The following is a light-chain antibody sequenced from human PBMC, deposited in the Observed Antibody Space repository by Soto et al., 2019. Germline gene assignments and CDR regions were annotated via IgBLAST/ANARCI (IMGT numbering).Light chain of an antibody. CDR3: QHYNNWPYT. V-gene: IGKV3-15*01. CDR1: QGISRN. Sequence: EIVMTQSPATLSVSPGERVTLSCRASQGISRNLAWYQQKPGQAPRLLTYAASIGPTGIPARFSGSGSGTEVTLTISSLHSEDFAVYYCQHYNNWPYTFGQGTKLEI. CDR2: AAS. J-gene: IGKJ2*01.